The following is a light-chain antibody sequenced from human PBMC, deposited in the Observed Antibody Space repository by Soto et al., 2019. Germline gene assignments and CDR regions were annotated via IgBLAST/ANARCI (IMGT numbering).Light chain of an antibody. CDR2: DNY. J-gene: IGLJ1*01. CDR1: SSNIGINH. CDR3: TSYAGSNNFYV. Sequence: QSVLTQPPSVSAAPGQKVTISCSGSSSNIGINHVSWYQQLPGTAPKLLIYDNYKRPSGVPDRFSGSKSGNTASLTVSGLQAEDEADYYCTSYAGSNNFYVFGTGTKVTVL. V-gene: IGLV1-51*01.